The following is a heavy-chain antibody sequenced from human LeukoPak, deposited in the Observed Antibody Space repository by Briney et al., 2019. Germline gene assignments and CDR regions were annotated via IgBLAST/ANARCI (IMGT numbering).Heavy chain of an antibody. CDR1: GGSISSSSYY. CDR3: ARSYDFWSGYYIDY. Sequence: SETLSLTCTVSGGSISSSSYYWGWIRXPPXKGLEWIGSIYYSGSTYYNPSLKSRVTISVDTSKNQFSLKLSSVTAADTAVYYCARSYDFWSGYYIDYWGQGTLVTVSS. V-gene: IGHV4-39*01. D-gene: IGHD3-3*01. J-gene: IGHJ4*02. CDR2: IYYSGST.